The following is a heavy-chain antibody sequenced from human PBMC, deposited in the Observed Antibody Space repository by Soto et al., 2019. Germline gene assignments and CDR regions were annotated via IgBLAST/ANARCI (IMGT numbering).Heavy chain of an antibody. CDR3: AREGNGWYYSDF. J-gene: IGHJ4*02. CDR2: ISYTGNT. CDR1: GGSIAPFY. Sequence: KPSETLSLTCTVSGGSIAPFYWSWIRQTPGKGLEWIGHISYTGNTNYNPSLKSRVAMTVDTSKNQFSLNLTSVTAADTAVYYCAREGNGWYYSDFWGQGTLVTVSS. D-gene: IGHD6-19*01. V-gene: IGHV4-59*01.